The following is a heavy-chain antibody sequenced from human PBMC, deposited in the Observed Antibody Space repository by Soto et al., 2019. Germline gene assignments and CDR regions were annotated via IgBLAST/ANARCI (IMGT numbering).Heavy chain of an antibody. Sequence: QLQQWGAGPLKASETLSLTCVVSGGSFSTYYYNWLRQSPGKGLEWIGEINHRGSNNYSPSLKSRVTMSLDTSKNQFSLNLTSVTAADTAVDYCARGGSSDWQVDFDIWGQGTMVTVSS. J-gene: IGHJ3*02. V-gene: IGHV4-34*01. CDR3: ARGGSSDWQVDFDI. D-gene: IGHD6-19*01. CDR2: INHRGSN. CDR1: GGSFSTYY.